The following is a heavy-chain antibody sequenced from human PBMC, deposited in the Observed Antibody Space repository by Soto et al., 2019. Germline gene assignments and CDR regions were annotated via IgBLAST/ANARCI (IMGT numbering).Heavy chain of an antibody. CDR1: GGTFSSYA. Sequence: QVQLVQSGAEVKKPGSSVKVSCKASGGTFSSYAISWVRQAPGQGLEWMGGIIPIFGTANYAQKFQGRVTSTADESTSTAYMELSSLRSEDTAVYYCARDFGYYDSSGYGEVDYWGQGTLVTVSS. J-gene: IGHJ4*02. CDR3: ARDFGYYDSSGYGEVDY. CDR2: IIPIFGTA. V-gene: IGHV1-69*12. D-gene: IGHD3-22*01.